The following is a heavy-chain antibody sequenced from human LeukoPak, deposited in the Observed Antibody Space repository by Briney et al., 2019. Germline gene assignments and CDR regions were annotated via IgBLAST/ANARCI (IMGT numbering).Heavy chain of an antibody. D-gene: IGHD6-13*01. CDR1: GFTFSSYS. V-gene: IGHV3-48*01. CDR3: ARGLLRYSSSTGTY. J-gene: IGHJ4*02. Sequence: GGSLRLSCAASGFTFSSYSMNWVRQAPGKGLEWVSYISSSSSTIYYADSVKGRFTISRDNAKNSLYLQMNSLRAEDTAVYYCARGLLRYSSSTGTYWGQGTLVTVSS. CDR2: ISSSSSTI.